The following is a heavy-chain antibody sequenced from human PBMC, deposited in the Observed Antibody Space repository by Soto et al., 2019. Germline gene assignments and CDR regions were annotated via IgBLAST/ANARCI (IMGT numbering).Heavy chain of an antibody. J-gene: IGHJ4*02. CDR1: GGSFSDYT. CDR2: VIPIFQTP. Sequence: QAQLVQSGAEVKKPGSSVKVSCKASGGSFSDYTINWVRQAPGQGLAWMGGVIPIFQTPTYAQNFQGRVTIAADESTSTAYMELNSLTSGDTAVYYCARVSRGPIDNWGQGTLVTVSS. D-gene: IGHD3-10*01. V-gene: IGHV1-69*01. CDR3: ARVSRGPIDN.